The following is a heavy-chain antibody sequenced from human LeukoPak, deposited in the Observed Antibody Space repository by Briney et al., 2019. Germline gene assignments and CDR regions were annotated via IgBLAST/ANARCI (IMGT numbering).Heavy chain of an antibody. CDR2: IRSKANSYAT. CDR3: TADRGDCSGGSCYSAYYYYYGMDV. CDR1: GFTFSGSA. D-gene: IGHD2-15*01. J-gene: IGHJ6*02. Sequence: GGSLRLSCAASGFTFSGSAMHWVRQASGKGREWVGRIRSKANSYATAYAASVKGRFTISRDDSKNTAYLQMNSLKTEDTAVYYCTADRGDCSGGSCYSAYYYYYGMDVWGQGTTVTVSS. V-gene: IGHV3-73*01.